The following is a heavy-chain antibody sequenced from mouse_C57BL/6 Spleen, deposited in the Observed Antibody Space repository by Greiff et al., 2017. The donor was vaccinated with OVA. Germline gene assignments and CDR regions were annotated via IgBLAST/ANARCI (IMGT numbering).Heavy chain of an antibody. CDR2: ISYDGSH. Sequence: EVKLMESGPGLVKPSQSLSLTCSVTGYSITSGYYWNWIRQFPGNKLEWMGYISYDGSHNYNPSLKNRISITRDTSKNQFFLKLNTVTTEDTATYYCARRTTVVPYWYFDVWGTGTTVTVSS. CDR1: GYSITSGYY. D-gene: IGHD1-1*01. CDR3: ARRTTVVPYWYFDV. V-gene: IGHV3-6*01. J-gene: IGHJ1*03.